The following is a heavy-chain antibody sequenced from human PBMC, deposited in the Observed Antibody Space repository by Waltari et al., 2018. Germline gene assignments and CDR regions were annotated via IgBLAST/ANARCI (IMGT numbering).Heavy chain of an antibody. CDR2: FFYSGST. D-gene: IGHD4-17*01. V-gene: IGHV4-39*01. Sequence: QLQLQESGPGLVKPSETLSLTCTVSGGAISSSSYYWGWMRQAPGKGLEWIGSFFYSGSTYYNPSLRSRVTISLDASKNQFSLRLSSVTAADTAVYYCARRYGDYVDAYFWGQGTLVTVSS. CDR3: ARRYGDYVDAYF. J-gene: IGHJ4*02. CDR1: GGAISSSSYY.